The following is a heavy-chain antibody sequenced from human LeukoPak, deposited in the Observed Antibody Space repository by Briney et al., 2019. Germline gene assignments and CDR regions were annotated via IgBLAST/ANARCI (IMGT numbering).Heavy chain of an antibody. V-gene: IGHV3-23*01. D-gene: IGHD1-26*01. Sequence: GGSLILSCAASGFTFSSYAMSWVRQAPGKGLEWVSAISGSGGSTYYADSVKGRFTISRDNSKNTLYLQMNSLRAEDTAVYYCAKDRYSGSYYLEYFDYWGQGTLVTVSS. CDR1: GFTFSSYA. CDR2: ISGSGGST. J-gene: IGHJ4*02. CDR3: AKDRYSGSYYLEYFDY.